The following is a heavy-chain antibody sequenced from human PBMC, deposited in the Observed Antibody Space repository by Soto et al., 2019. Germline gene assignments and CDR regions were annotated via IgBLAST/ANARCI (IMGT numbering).Heavy chain of an antibody. Sequence: SETLSLTCSVSGDSISNSRFYWAWIRQPPGEGLEWIGSIYHTGNAYYNPSLKSRVTISVDTSKNQFSLKLSSVTAADTAVYYWARQWFGANWFDPWGQGTLVTVSS. J-gene: IGHJ5*02. CDR3: ARQWFGANWFDP. D-gene: IGHD3-10*01. CDR2: IYHTGNA. CDR1: GDSISNSRFY. V-gene: IGHV4-39*01.